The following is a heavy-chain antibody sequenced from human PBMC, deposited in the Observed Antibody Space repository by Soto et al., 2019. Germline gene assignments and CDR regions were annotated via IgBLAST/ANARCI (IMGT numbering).Heavy chain of an antibody. CDR3: TTVGLTMLVVVPM. J-gene: IGHJ4*02. CDR2: IKSKADGGTI. Sequence: PGGSLRLSCAASGFTFNNAWMSWVRQAPGKGLEWVGRIKSKADGGTIDYAAPVKGRFTISRDDSKNMLYLHMNSLKTEDTAVYYCTTVGLTMLVVVPMWGQGTLVTVSS. D-gene: IGHD3-22*01. V-gene: IGHV3-15*01. CDR1: GFTFNNAW.